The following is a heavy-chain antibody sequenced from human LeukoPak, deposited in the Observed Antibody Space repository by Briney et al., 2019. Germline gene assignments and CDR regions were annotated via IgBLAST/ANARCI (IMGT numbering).Heavy chain of an antibody. J-gene: IGHJ4*02. CDR3: AKDQWELLPFDY. V-gene: IGHV3-23*01. CDR1: GFTFSSCA. D-gene: IGHD1-26*01. Sequence: GGSPRLSCAASGFTFSSCAMSWVRQAPGKGLEWVSAISGSGGSTYYADSVKGRFTISRDNSKNTLYLQMNSLRAEDTAVYYCAKDQWELLPFDYWGQGTLVTVSS. CDR2: ISGSGGST.